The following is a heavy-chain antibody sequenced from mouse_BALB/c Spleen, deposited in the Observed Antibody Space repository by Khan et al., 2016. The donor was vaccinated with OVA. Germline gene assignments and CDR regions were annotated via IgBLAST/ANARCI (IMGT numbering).Heavy chain of an antibody. CDR3: ARGGAAYDRNDGGAMEY. D-gene: IGHD2-14*01. CDR1: GYTFTTAG. Sequence: QIQLVQSGPELKKPGETVRISCKASGYTFTTAGIQWVQKMPGKGLKWIGWINTHSGVPKYAEDFKGRIAFSLEISVRTAYLQITNLKNEDTATXFCARGGAAYDRNDGGAMEYWGQGTSVTVSS. J-gene: IGHJ4*01. CDR2: INTHSGVP. V-gene: IGHV9-4*02.